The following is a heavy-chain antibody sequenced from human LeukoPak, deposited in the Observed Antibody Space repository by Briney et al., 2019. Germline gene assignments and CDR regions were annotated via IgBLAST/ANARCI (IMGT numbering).Heavy chain of an antibody. V-gene: IGHV3-23*01. J-gene: IGHJ4*02. Sequence: GGSLRLSCAASGFIFSSYAMSWVRQAPGKGLEWVSTISGSGGSTYYADSVKGRFTISRDNSKNTLYLQMNSPRAEDTAVYYCAKGTILGRYPGYFDYWGQGTLVTVSS. D-gene: IGHD4/OR15-4a*01. CDR1: GFIFSSYA. CDR3: AKGTILGRYPGYFDY. CDR2: ISGSGGST.